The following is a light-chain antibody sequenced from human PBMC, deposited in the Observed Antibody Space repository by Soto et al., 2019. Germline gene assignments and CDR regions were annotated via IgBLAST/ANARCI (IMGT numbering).Light chain of an antibody. CDR1: QSISTY. J-gene: IGKJ1*01. V-gene: IGKV1-5*01. CDR2: DAS. CDR3: QQYNSYPRT. Sequence: DIQMTQSPSSLSASVGDRVTITCRASQSISTYLNWYQQKPGRAPNLLIYDASSLESGVPSRFSGSGSGTEFTLTISSLQPDDFATYYCQQYNSYPRTFGQGTTGDIK.